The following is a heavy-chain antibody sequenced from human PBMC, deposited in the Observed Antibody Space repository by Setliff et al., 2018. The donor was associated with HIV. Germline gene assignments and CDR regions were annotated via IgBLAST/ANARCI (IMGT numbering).Heavy chain of an antibody. Sequence: SETLSLTCTVSGGSISSNSYYWGWIRQSPGKGLEWIGSVSYSGSTYYNPSLKSRVTISVDNAKKSVYLELNSLRAEDTAVYYCARLPGYCSTSSCYGYLDYWGQGTLVTVSS. CDR3: ARLPGYCSTSSCYGYLDY. CDR2: VSYSGST. V-gene: IGHV4-39*07. J-gene: IGHJ4*02. CDR1: GGSISSNSYY. D-gene: IGHD2-2*01.